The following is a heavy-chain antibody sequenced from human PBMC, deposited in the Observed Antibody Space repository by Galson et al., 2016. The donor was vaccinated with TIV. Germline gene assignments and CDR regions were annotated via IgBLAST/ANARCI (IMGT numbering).Heavy chain of an antibody. V-gene: IGHV1-69*04. CDR1: GDTFSNYA. J-gene: IGHJ4*02. CDR2: TIPILNIA. CDR3: ARGPAENY. Sequence: SVKVSCKASGDTFSNYAISWVRQAPGQGLEWMGRTIPILNIANYAQEFQGRVTITADESTSTVYMELNSLRSDDTAVYYCARGPAENYWGQGTLVTVSS.